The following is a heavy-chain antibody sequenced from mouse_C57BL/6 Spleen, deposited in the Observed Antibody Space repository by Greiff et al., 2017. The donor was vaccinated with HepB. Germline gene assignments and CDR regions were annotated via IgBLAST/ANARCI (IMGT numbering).Heavy chain of an antibody. J-gene: IGHJ4*01. CDR2: IYPGGSYT. Sequence: QVQLQQSGAELVRPGTSVKLSCRASGYTFTYYWIGWAKQRPGHGLEWIGDIYPGGSYTNYNEKFKGKATLTADKSSRTAYMQISSLTSEDSAIYYCAREDRWSPYAMDYWGQGTSVTVSS. CDR3: AREDRWSPYAMDY. V-gene: IGHV1-63*01. CDR1: GYTFTYYW. D-gene: IGHD2-3*01.